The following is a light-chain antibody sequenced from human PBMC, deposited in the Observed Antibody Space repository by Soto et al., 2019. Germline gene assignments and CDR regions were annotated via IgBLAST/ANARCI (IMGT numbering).Light chain of an antibody. CDR1: QSISTW. CDR2: DAS. Sequence: DIQMTQSPSTLSASVGDRVTITCRASQSISTWLVWYQQKPGKAPKVLIYDASSLQSGVPSRFSGHGSGTDFTLTISSLQPDESAIYYCQPYKTYTTFGQGTKLAIK. J-gene: IGKJ2*01. V-gene: IGKV1-5*01. CDR3: QPYKTYTT.